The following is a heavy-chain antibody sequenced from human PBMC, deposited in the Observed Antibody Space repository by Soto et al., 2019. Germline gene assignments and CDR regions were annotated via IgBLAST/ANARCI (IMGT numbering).Heavy chain of an antibody. Sequence: PGGSLRLSCAASGFTFSSYSMNWVRQAPGKGLEWVSSISSSSSYIYYADSVKGRFTISRDNAKNSLYLQMNSLRAEDTAVYYCARVGSSGWYYYGTDVWGQGTTVTVSS. J-gene: IGHJ6*02. D-gene: IGHD6-19*01. CDR3: ARVGSSGWYYYGTDV. CDR2: ISSSSSYI. V-gene: IGHV3-21*01. CDR1: GFTFSSYS.